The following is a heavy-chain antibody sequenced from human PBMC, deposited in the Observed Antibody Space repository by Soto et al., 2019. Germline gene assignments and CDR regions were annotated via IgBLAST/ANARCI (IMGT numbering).Heavy chain of an antibody. CDR3: ARADCSGGSCYSHIDY. CDR1: GGTFSSYA. CDR2: IIPIFGTA. Sequence: QVQLVQSGAEVNKPGSSVKVSCKASGGTFSSYAISWVRQAPGQGLEWMGGIIPIFGTANYAQKFQGRVTITADESTSTAYMELSSLRSEDTAVYYCARADCSGGSCYSHIDYWGQGTLVTVSS. V-gene: IGHV1-69*01. J-gene: IGHJ4*02. D-gene: IGHD2-15*01.